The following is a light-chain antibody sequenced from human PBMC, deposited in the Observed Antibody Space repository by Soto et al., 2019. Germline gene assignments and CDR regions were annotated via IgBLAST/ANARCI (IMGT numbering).Light chain of an antibody. CDR3: QHYNSYSEA. V-gene: IGKV1-5*03. CDR2: KAS. CDR1: QSISSY. J-gene: IGKJ1*01. Sequence: DIQMTQSPSSLPASVGDRVTITCRASQSISSYLNWYQQKPGKAPKLLIYKASTLKSGVPSRFSGSGSGTEFTLTISSLQPDDFATYYCQHYNSYSEAFGQGTKV.